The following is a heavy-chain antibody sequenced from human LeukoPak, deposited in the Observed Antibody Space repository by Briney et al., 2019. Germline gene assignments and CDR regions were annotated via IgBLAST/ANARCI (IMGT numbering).Heavy chain of an antibody. CDR3: AKDESLVPAVLTYYYYGMVV. Sequence: GGSLRLSCVASGFTFSSFAMSWVRQAPGKGLEWVSGISGSGGSTYYADSVKGRFTISRDNSKNTLYLQMNSLRAEDTAVYYCAKDESLVPAVLTYYYYGMVVWGQGTTVTVSS. CDR2: ISGSGGST. J-gene: IGHJ6*02. CDR1: GFTFSSFA. D-gene: IGHD2-2*01. V-gene: IGHV3-23*01.